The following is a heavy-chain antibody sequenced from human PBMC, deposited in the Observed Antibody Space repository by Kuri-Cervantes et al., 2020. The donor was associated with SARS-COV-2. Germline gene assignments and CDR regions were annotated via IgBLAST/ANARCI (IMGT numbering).Heavy chain of an antibody. CDR1: GGSFSGYY. V-gene: IGHV4-34*01. CDR2: INHSART. D-gene: IGHD4-23*01. Sequence: GSLRLSCAVYGGSFSGYYWSWIRQPPGKGLEWIGEINHSARTNYNPSLKSRVTISVETSKNLFSLKLSAVTAADTAVDYCAKLGVYRSGNHWFDPWGQGSLVTVSS. CDR3: AKLGVYRSGNHWFDP. J-gene: IGHJ5*02.